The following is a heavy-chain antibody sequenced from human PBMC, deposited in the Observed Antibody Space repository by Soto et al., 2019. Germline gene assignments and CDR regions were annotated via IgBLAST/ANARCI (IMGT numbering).Heavy chain of an antibody. Sequence: PSETLSLTCALYGGSFSGYYWSWIRQPPGKGLEWIGEINHSGSTNYNPSLKSRVTMSVDTSKNQFSLKLSSLTAADTAVYYCARNGGRVVEVAGAYFDYWGQGTLVTVS. CDR3: ARNGGRVVEVAGAYFDY. V-gene: IGHV4-34*01. D-gene: IGHD2-15*01. J-gene: IGHJ4*02. CDR2: INHSGST. CDR1: GGSFSGYY.